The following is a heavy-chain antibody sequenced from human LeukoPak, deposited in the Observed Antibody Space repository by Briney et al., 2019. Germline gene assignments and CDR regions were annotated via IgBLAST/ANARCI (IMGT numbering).Heavy chain of an antibody. CDR3: AIDLGYCTGGTCYPNCFDP. J-gene: IGHJ5*02. CDR1: GYTFTAYA. CDR2: MNAGNDST. V-gene: IGHV1-3*01. Sequence: APVKVSCKDSGYTFTAYAMHWERQAPGQRLERMGWMNAGNDSTKYSQKIQGRVTITRHTSASTAYMELSSLRSQDTAVYYCAIDLGYCTGGTCYPNCFDPWGQGTLVTVSS. D-gene: IGHD2-15*01.